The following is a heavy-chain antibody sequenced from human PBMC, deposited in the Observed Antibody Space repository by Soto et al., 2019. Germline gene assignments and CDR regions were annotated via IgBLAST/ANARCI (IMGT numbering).Heavy chain of an antibody. D-gene: IGHD6-19*01. Sequence: PGGSLRLSCAASGFTFSSYAMNWVRQAPGKGLEWVSVISGSGGSTYYADSVKGRFTISRHNSKNTLYLQINSLRAEDTAVYYCAKSLLIAVAAPADYWGQGPLVTVSS. V-gene: IGHV3-23*01. CDR1: GFTFSSYA. J-gene: IGHJ4*02. CDR2: ISGSGGST. CDR3: AKSLLIAVAAPADY.